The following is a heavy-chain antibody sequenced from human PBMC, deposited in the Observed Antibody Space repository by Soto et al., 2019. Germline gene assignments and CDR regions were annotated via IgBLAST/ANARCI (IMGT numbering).Heavy chain of an antibody. D-gene: IGHD5-12*01. CDR2: IFDTGKT. V-gene: IGHV4-30-2*01. CDR1: GGSISTGGWS. Sequence: QVQLQESGPGLVKPSQTLSLTCAVSGGSISTGGWSWSWIRLPPGRALEWIGYIFDTGKTYYSASLKSRVTLSVDRAQNQFSLRLESVTAADTAIYVCACLEGYNRYFDLWGRGSLVTVSS. J-gene: IGHJ2*01. CDR3: ACLEGYNRYFDL.